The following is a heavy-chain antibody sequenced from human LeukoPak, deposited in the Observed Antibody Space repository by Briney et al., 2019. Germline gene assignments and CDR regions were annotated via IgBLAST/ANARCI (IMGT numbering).Heavy chain of an antibody. V-gene: IGHV1-8*03. CDR1: GYTFTSYN. CDR3: ARGLPGSSWAIDY. Sequence: ASVKVSCKASGYTFTSYNINWVRQATGQGLEWMGWMNPNSGNTGYAQKFQGRVTITRNTSISTAFMELSSLRSEDTAVYYCARGLPGSSWAIDYWGQGTLVTVSS. J-gene: IGHJ4*02. CDR2: MNPNSGNT. D-gene: IGHD6-13*01.